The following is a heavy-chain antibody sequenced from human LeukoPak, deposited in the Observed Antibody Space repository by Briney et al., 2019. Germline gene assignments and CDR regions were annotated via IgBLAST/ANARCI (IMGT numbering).Heavy chain of an antibody. Sequence: GASVKVSCKASGYTFTSYAMHWVRQAPGQGLEWMGWINAGNGNTKYAQKFQGRVTITIDTSASTAYMELSSLRSEDTAVYYCAVRSVGVAARWGGAFDVWGQGTMVTVSS. CDR3: AVRSVGVAARWGGAFDV. D-gene: IGHD3-3*01. V-gene: IGHV1-3*01. CDR2: INAGNGNT. J-gene: IGHJ3*01. CDR1: GYTFTSYA.